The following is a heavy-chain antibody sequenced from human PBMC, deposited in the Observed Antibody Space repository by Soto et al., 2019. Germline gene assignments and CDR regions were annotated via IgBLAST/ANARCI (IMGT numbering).Heavy chain of an antibody. CDR1: GGSISSGDYY. CDR3: ARARSYYDFWSGYPKHYYYYGMDV. V-gene: IGHV4-39*07. D-gene: IGHD3-3*01. Sequence: SETLSLTCTVSGGSISSGDYYWSWIRQPPGKGLEWIGEINHSGSTNYNPSLKSRVTISVDTSKNQFSLKLSSVTAADTAVYYCARARSYYDFWSGYPKHYYYYGMDVWGQGTTVTVSS. J-gene: IGHJ6*02. CDR2: INHSGST.